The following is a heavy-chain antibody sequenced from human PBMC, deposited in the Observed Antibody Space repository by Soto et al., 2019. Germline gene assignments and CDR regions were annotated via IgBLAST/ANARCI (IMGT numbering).Heavy chain of an antibody. D-gene: IGHD3-22*01. V-gene: IGHV1-69*01. CDR1: GGTFTSYA. Sequence: QVQLVQSGAEVEKPGSSVMLSCKAYGGTFTSYAISWVRQAPGQGLEWMGGIIPIFGTANYAQKFQGRVTITADESTSTAYMELNSLRFEDTAVYYCAAGSSGYYSYYYGMDVWGQGTTVTVSS. J-gene: IGHJ6*02. CDR3: AAGSSGYYSYYYGMDV. CDR2: IIPIFGTA.